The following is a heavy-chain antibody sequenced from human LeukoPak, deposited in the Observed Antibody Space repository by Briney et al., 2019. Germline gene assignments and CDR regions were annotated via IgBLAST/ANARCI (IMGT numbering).Heavy chain of an antibody. CDR2: IYTSGST. Sequence: SETLSLTCTVSGDSSSTYYWSWIRQPAGKGLEWIGRIYTSGSTNYNPSLKSRVTMSIDTSKNQFSLKLSSVTAAGTAVYYCAREFSYWGQGTLVTVSS. CDR1: GDSSSTYY. CDR3: AREFSY. V-gene: IGHV4-4*07. J-gene: IGHJ4*02.